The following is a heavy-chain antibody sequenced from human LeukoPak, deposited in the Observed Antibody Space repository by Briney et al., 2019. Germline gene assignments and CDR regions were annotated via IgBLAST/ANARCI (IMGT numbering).Heavy chain of an antibody. D-gene: IGHD2-2*01. CDR3: ARGSSPTSGAIVVAIYYYYYMDV. CDR1: GGTFSSYA. J-gene: IGHJ6*03. V-gene: IGHV1-69*13. CDR2: IIPIFGTA. Sequence: GASVKVSCKASGGTFSSYAISWVRQAPGQGLEWMGGIIPIFGTANYAQKFQGRVTITADESTSTAYMELSSLRSEDTAVYYCARGSSPTSGAIVVAIYYYYYMDVWGKGTTVTVSS.